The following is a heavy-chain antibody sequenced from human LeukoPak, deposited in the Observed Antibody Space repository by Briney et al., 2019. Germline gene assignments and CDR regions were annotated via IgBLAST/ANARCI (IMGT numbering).Heavy chain of an antibody. D-gene: IGHD4-17*01. CDR3: AKGMTTGPRSVYHYMDV. J-gene: IGHJ6*03. V-gene: IGHV3-30*02. CDR2: IRYDGSNK. Sequence: PGGSLRLSCAVSGFTFSSYSMNWVRQAPGKGLEWVAFIRYDGSNKYYADSVKGRFTISRDNSKNTLYLQMNSLRAEDTAVYYCAKGMTTGPRSVYHYMDVWGKGTTVTVSS. CDR1: GFTFSSYS.